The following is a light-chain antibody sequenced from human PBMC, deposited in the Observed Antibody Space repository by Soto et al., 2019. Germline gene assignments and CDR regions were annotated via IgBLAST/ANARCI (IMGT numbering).Light chain of an antibody. CDR2: AAS. CDR1: PGISRS. J-gene: IGKJ5*01. V-gene: IGKV1-9*01. CDR3: QQSYNIPPT. Sequence: IQMTKSPSTLSASVGYRVTMTFRASPGISRSLAWYQQKPGKAPKLLIYAASTLQSGVPSRFSGDGYGTEFTLTISNLQPGDFAIYLCQQSYNIPPTFGQGTRLEIK.